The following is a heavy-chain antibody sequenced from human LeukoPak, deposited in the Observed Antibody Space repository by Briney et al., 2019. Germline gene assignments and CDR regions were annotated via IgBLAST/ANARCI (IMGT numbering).Heavy chain of an antibody. CDR2: IIPIFGTA. CDR3: VRDPTNTSGRYAYFDY. J-gene: IGHJ4*02. CDR1: GGTFSSYA. D-gene: IGHD6-19*01. V-gene: IGHV1-69*05. Sequence: ASVKVSCKASGGTFSSYAISWVRQAPGQGLEWMGGIIPIFGTANYAQKFQGRVTITTDESTSTAYMELSSLRSDDTAVYYCVRDPTNTSGRYAYFDYWGQGTLVTVSS.